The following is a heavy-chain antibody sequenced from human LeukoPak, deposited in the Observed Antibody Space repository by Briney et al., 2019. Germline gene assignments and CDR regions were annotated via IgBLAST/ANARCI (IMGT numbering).Heavy chain of an antibody. J-gene: IGHJ4*02. CDR1: GFTLSSYG. CDR2: ISYDGSNK. CDR3: AKVSSYEEVVMSYFDY. Sequence: GGSLRPSCAASGFTLSSYGMHWVRQAPGKGLEWVAVISYDGSNKYYADSVKGRFTISRDNSKNTLYLQMNSLRAEDTAVYYCAKVSSYEEVVMSYFDYWGQGTLVTVSS. V-gene: IGHV3-30*18. D-gene: IGHD4-23*01.